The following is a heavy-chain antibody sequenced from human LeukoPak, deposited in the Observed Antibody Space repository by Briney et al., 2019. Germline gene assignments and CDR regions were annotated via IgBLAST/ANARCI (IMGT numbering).Heavy chain of an antibody. CDR1: GGSISSYY. V-gene: IGHV3-11*01. CDR2: ISSSGSTI. Sequence: LSLTCTVSGGSISSYYWSWIRQAPGKGLEWVSYISSSGSTIYYADSVKGRFTISRDNAKNSLYLQMNSLRAEDTAVYYCARVMYYYDSSAIDYWGQGTLVTVSS. J-gene: IGHJ4*02. CDR3: ARVMYYYDSSAIDY. D-gene: IGHD3-22*01.